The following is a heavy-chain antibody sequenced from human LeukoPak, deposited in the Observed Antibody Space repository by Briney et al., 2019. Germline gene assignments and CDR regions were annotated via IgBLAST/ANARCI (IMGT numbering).Heavy chain of an antibody. Sequence: PGGSLRLSCAASGFTFSSYGMHWVRQAPGKGLEWVAVISYDGSNKYYADSVKGRFTISRDNSKNTLYLQMNSLRAEDTAVYYCAKDKYTIAVAGPALFDYWGQGTLATVSS. CDR3: AKDKYTIAVAGPALFDY. CDR1: GFTFSSYG. J-gene: IGHJ4*02. CDR2: ISYDGSNK. V-gene: IGHV3-30*18. D-gene: IGHD6-19*01.